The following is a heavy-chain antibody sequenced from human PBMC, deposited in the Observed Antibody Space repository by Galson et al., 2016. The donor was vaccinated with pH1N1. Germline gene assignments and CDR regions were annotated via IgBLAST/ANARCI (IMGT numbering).Heavy chain of an antibody. J-gene: IGHJ4*02. CDR2: INQDGSRK. Sequence: SLRLSCAASGFIFSDYWMSWVRQAPGKGLEWVAKINQDGSRKYYVDSMKGRFTISRDNAKNSVYLQMNSLRAEDTAVYYCAKENWGCEYWGQGTLVTVSS. CDR3: AKENWGCEY. D-gene: IGHD7-27*01. V-gene: IGHV3-7*01. CDR1: GFIFSDYW.